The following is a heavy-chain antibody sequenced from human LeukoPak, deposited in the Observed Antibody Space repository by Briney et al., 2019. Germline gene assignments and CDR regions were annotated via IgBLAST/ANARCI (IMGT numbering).Heavy chain of an antibody. D-gene: IGHD3-10*01. CDR2: MNPNSGNT. J-gene: IGHJ5*02. CDR3: ARDYYGSKSSSFDP. Sequence: ASVKVSCKASGHTFTSYDINWVRQATGQGLEWLGWMNPNSGNTGYAQNFQGRVTMTRDTSIDAAYMELTSLRYEDTAVYYCARDYYGSKSSSFDPWGQGTLVTVSS. V-gene: IGHV1-8*01. CDR1: GHTFTSYD.